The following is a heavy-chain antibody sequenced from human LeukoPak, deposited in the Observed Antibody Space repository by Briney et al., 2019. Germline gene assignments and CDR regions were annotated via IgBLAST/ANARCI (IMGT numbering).Heavy chain of an antibody. CDR2: INPSGGST. CDR3: ARAGYCSGGSCYSGNWFDP. J-gene: IGHJ5*02. D-gene: IGHD2-15*01. V-gene: IGHV1-46*01. CDR1: GYTFTSYY. Sequence: ASVKVSCKASGYTFTSYYMHWVRQAPGQGLEWMGIINPSGGSTSYAQKFQGRVTMTRDTSTSTVYMELSSLRPEDTAMYYCARAGYCSGGSCYSGNWFDPWGQGTLVTVSS.